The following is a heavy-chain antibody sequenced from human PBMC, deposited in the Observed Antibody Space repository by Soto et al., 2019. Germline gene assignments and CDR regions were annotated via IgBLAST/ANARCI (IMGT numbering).Heavy chain of an antibody. CDR1: GFTFSSYA. J-gene: IGHJ4*02. CDR2: ISGSGGST. CDR3: ASSLGQLVI. D-gene: IGHD6-13*01. V-gene: IGHV3-23*01. Sequence: GSLRLSCAASGFTFSSYAMSWVRQAPGKGLGWVSAISGSGGSTYYADSVKGRFTISRDNSKNTLYLQMNSLGTEETAGYYCASSLGQLVIWGQGTLVTVSS.